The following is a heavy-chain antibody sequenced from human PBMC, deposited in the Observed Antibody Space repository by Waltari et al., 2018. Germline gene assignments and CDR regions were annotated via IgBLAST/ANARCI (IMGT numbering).Heavy chain of an antibody. J-gene: IGHJ5*02. CDR1: GFTFSSYA. CDR2: INSNSYI. D-gene: IGHD2-15*01. CDR3: AREGGYCSGGSCRWFDP. V-gene: IGHV3-21*01. Sequence: EVQLVESGGGLVKPGGSLRLSCAASGFTFSSYAMNWVRQAPGKGLGWVSSINSNSYIYYADSVKGRFTISRDNAKNSLYLQMNSLRAEDTAVYYCAREGGYCSGGSCRWFDPWGQGTLVTVSS.